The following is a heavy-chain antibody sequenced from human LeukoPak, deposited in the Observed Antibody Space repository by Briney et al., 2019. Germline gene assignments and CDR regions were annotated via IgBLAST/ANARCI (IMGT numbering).Heavy chain of an antibody. CDR3: ARDYYDSSGYPNY. J-gene: IGHJ4*02. CDR2: INPNSGGT. Sequence: ASVKVSCKASGYTFTGYYMHWVRQAPGQGLEWMGWINPNSGGTNYAQKFQGRVTMTRDTSISTAYMELSRLRSDDTAVYYCARDYYDSSGYPNYWGQGTLVTVSS. D-gene: IGHD3-22*01. CDR1: GYTFTGYY. V-gene: IGHV1-2*02.